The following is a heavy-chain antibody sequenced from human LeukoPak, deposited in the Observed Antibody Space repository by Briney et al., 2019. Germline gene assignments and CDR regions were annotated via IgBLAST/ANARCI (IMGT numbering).Heavy chain of an antibody. J-gene: IGHJ4*02. CDR3: AREKRVSGIFGVVIMGGVDY. CDR1: GFTFSSYW. Sequence: PGGSLRLSCAASGFTFSSYWMSWVRQAPGKGLEWVANIKQDGSEKYYVDSVKGRFTISRDNAKNSLYLQMNSLRAEDTAVYYCAREKRVSGIFGVVIMGGVDYWGQGTLVTVSS. D-gene: IGHD3-3*01. V-gene: IGHV3-7*01. CDR2: IKQDGSEK.